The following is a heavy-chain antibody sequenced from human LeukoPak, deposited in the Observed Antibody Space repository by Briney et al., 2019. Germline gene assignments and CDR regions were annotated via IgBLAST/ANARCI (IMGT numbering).Heavy chain of an antibody. CDR2: ISYDGSNK. J-gene: IGHJ4*02. V-gene: IGHV3-30*04. CDR1: GFTFSSYA. D-gene: IGHD4-17*01. CDR3: ARAPTTVTDYYFDY. Sequence: PGGSLRLSCAASGFTFSSYAMHWVRQAPGKGLEWVAVISYDGSNKYYADSVKGRITISRDNSKNTLYLQMNSLRAEGAAVYYCARAPTTVTDYYFDYWGQGTLVTVSS.